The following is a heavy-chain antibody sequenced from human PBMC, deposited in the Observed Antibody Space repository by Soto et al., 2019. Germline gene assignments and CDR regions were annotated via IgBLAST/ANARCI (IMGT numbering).Heavy chain of an antibody. CDR1: GFTFCRYS. J-gene: IGHJ6*02. V-gene: IGHV3-23*01. Sequence: GGVLRPSRAPSGFTFCRYSMRLVRPGPGEGVGGVSGISGSGGSTYYADSVKGRFTISRDNSNNTLYLQMNSLRAEDTAVYYCAKEDDFWSGYLPTFYYGMDVWGQGTTVTVSS. D-gene: IGHD3-3*01. CDR3: AKEDDFWSGYLPTFYYGMDV. CDR2: ISGSGGST.